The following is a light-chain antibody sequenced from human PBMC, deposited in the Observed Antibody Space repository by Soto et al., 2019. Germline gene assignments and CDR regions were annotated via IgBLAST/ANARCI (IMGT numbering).Light chain of an antibody. CDR3: QQYGRSGYT. J-gene: IGKJ2*01. Sequence: EIVLTQSPGTLSLSPGERATLSCRASQSVSSSYLAWYQQKPGQALRLLIYGASSRATGIPDRFSGSGSGTDFTLTISRLEPEDFAVYYCQQYGRSGYTFGQGTKLEIK. CDR1: QSVSSSY. CDR2: GAS. V-gene: IGKV3-20*01.